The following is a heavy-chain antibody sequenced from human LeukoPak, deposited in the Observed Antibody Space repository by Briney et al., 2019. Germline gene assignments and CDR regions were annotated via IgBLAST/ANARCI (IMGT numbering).Heavy chain of an antibody. J-gene: IGHJ5*02. V-gene: IGHV4-4*07. CDR2: IYTSGST. CDR3: ARGFVITMVRGVTTQVDWFDP. D-gene: IGHD3-10*01. Sequence: PSETLSLTCTVSGGSISSYYWSWIRQPAGKGLEWIGRIYTSGSTNYNPSLKSRVTMSVDTSKNQFSLKLSSETAADTAVYYCARGFVITMVRGVTTQVDWFDPWGQGTLVTVFS. CDR1: GGSISSYY.